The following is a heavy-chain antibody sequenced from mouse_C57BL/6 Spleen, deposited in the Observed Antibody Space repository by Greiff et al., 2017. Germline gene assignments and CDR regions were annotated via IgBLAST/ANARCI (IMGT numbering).Heavy chain of an antibody. CDR2: IWSGGST. J-gene: IGHJ4*01. Sequence: QVQLKESGPGLVQPSQSLSITCTVSGFSLTSYGVHWVRQSPGKGLEWLGVIWSGGSTDYNAAFISRLSISKDNSKSQVFFKMNSLQADDTAIYYCARPVVATYYYAMDYWGQGTSVTVSS. V-gene: IGHV2-2*01. CDR1: GFSLTSYG. D-gene: IGHD1-1*01. CDR3: ARPVVATYYYAMDY.